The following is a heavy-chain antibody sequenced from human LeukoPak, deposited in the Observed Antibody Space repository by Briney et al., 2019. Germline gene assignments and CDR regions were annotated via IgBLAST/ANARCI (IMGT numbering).Heavy chain of an antibody. CDR1: GFTVSSNY. V-gene: IGHV3-53*01. CDR3: AKVRHIVVVPAGLSSSDY. CDR2: IYSGDST. J-gene: IGHJ4*02. D-gene: IGHD2-2*01. Sequence: GGSLRLSCAASGFTVSSNYMSWVRQAPGKGLEWVSVIYSGDSTYYADSVKGRFTISRDNSKNTLYLQMNSLRAEDTAVYYCAKVRHIVVVPAGLSSSDYWGQGTLVTVSS.